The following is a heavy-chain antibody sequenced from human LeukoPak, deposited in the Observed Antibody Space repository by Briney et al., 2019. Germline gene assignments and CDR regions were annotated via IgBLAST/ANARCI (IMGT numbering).Heavy chain of an antibody. CDR3: TTALRGTFGFDY. J-gene: IGHJ4*02. Sequence: GGSLRLPCGPWGFTFCNARMRWPRPAPGGAREGVGCIKMKTDGGTTDYAAHVKVRFTISRDDSKSTLYLQMNSLKTEDTAVYYCTTALRGTFGFDYWGQGTLVTVSS. V-gene: IGHV3-15*01. D-gene: IGHD1-14*01. CDR1: GFTFCNAR. CDR2: IKMKTDGGTT.